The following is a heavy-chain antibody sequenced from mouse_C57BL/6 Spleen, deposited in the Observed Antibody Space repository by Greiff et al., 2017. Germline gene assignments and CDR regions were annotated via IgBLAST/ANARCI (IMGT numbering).Heavy chain of an antibody. Sequence: QVQLQQSGAELVRPGASVTLSCTASGYTFTDYEMHWVKQTPVHGLEWIGAIDPETGGTAYNQKFKGKAILTADKSSSTAYMELRSLTSEDSAVXYCTTKYYGSPLAYWGQGTLVTVSA. CDR3: TTKYYGSPLAY. V-gene: IGHV1-15*01. CDR2: IDPETGGT. CDR1: GYTFTDYE. J-gene: IGHJ3*01. D-gene: IGHD1-1*01.